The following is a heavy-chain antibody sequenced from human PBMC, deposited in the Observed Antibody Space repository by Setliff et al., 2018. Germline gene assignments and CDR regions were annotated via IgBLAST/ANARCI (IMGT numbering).Heavy chain of an antibody. V-gene: IGHV4-61*02. J-gene: IGHJ6*02. Sequence: TLSLTCTVSGASLSSGSAYWGWFRQPAGKGLEWLGRIYTSGTTTYSPSLKSRVSISADTSKNLLSLTLKSVTAADTAVYYCAKEHVVISYVSNTHQHYGMDVWGQGTTVTVSS. CDR1: GASLSSGSAY. CDR2: IYTSGTT. CDR3: AKEHVVISYVSNTHQHYGMDV. D-gene: IGHD2-21*01.